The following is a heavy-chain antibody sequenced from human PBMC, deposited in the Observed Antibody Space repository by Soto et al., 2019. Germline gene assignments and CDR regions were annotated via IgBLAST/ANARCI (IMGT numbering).Heavy chain of an antibody. CDR2: ISVHTGDT. J-gene: IGHJ4*02. Sequence: QVQLVQSGSEVKKPGASVKVSCKASGYTFATYGITWVRQAPGQGLEWVAWISVHTGDTKYAQKLQGRVTLTTDTFTTTAYMELRGLTSDGTAIYYCARARAEYSSSFSYYFDSWGQGTLVTVSS. V-gene: IGHV1-18*01. CDR3: ARARAEYSSSFSYYFDS. CDR1: GYTFATYG. D-gene: IGHD6-6*01.